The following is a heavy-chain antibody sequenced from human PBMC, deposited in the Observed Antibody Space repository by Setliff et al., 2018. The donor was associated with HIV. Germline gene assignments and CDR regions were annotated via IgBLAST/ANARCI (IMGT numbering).Heavy chain of an antibody. CDR3: ARGPTRFYFDY. D-gene: IGHD1-1*01. J-gene: IGHJ4*02. CDR1: GGSISSYY. CDR2: ISYSGST. Sequence: SETLSLTCTVPGGSISSYYWSWIRQPPGKGLEWIGYISYSGSTNYNPSLKSRVTILVDKSKNHFSPKPTSVTAADTAVYYCARGPTRFYFDYWGQGTLVTVSS. V-gene: IGHV4-59*01.